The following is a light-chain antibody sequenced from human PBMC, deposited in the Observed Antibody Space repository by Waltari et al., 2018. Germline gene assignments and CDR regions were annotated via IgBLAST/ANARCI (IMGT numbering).Light chain of an antibody. CDR2: DVT. CDR1: SSDVRGYNY. J-gene: IGLJ1*01. V-gene: IGLV2-14*03. Sequence: QSALTQPAALSGSPGQSITVSCTGTSSDVRGYNYLSWYQQHPGKAPKLLIYDVTNPPSGFSNRFSGSKSGNTASLTISALQADDEADYYCSSFASTTTLHYVFGTGTKVTVL. CDR3: SSFASTTTLHYV.